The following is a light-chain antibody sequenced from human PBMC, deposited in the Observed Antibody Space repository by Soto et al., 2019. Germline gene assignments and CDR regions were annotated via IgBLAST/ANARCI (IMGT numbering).Light chain of an antibody. V-gene: IGKV3-20*01. J-gene: IGKJ5*01. CDR1: QSVRSS. CDR3: QKYGGSPIS. CDR2: DAS. Sequence: IEFTQSPCTLSLSPGKRATLSFTASQSVRSSLAWYQQKPGLAPTLLISDASSRASGVPDRFTGGGSGTAFTLTIRRLEPEDFALYYCQKYGGSPISFGQGTRLDIK.